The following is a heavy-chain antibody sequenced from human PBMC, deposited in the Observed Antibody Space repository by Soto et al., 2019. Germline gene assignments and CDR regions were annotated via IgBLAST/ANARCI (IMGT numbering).Heavy chain of an antibody. CDR3: ARGGTYYDFWSGQYYYYYMDV. CDR1: GGSISSYY. Sequence: SETLSLTCTVSGGSISSYYWSWIRQPPGKGLEWIGYIYYSGSTNYNPSLKSRVTISVDTSKNQFSLKLSSVTAADTAVYYCARGGTYYDFWSGQYYYYYMDVWGKGTTVTVSS. V-gene: IGHV4-59*01. CDR2: IYYSGST. D-gene: IGHD3-3*01. J-gene: IGHJ6*03.